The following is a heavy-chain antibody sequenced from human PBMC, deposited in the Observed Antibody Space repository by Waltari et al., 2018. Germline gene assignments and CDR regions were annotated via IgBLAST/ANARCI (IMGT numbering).Heavy chain of an antibody. Sequence: QVNLVESGGGVVQPGGSLRLSCAHPGFPFSSFGMHWVRQAPGKGLEGVALIWFDGSDKFYADSVRGRFTISRDNSARTLYLDMDSLRLDDTAMYYCAKDAFGNTYLDFWGQGTLVTVSS. V-gene: IGHV3-30*02. CDR3: AKDAFGNTYLDF. J-gene: IGHJ4*02. CDR2: IWFDGSDK. CDR1: GFPFSSFG. D-gene: IGHD2-2*02.